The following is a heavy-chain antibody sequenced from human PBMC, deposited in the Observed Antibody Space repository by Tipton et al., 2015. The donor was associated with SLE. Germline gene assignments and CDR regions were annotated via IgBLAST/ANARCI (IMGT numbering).Heavy chain of an antibody. CDR2: IYYSGST. CDR1: GGSISSHY. D-gene: IGHD6-19*01. Sequence: TLSLTCTVSGGSISSHYWSWIRQPPGKGLEWIGYIYYSGSTNYNPSLKSRVTISVDTSKNQFSLKLSSVTAADTAVYYCARLEYSSGWSGAFDIWGQGTMVTVSS. J-gene: IGHJ3*02. CDR3: ARLEYSSGWSGAFDI. V-gene: IGHV4-59*11.